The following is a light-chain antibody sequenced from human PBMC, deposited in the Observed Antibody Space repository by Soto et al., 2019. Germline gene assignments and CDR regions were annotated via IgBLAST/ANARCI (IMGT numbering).Light chain of an antibody. Sequence: DIQMTQSPSPLSASVGDRVTITCRASQRISNSLAWYQQKRGKVPKLLIYAASTLQSGVPSRFSGSGSGTDFTLTISSLQPEDVATYYCQKYNSAPWTFGQGTEVEIK. V-gene: IGKV1-27*01. CDR3: QKYNSAPWT. CDR2: AAS. CDR1: QRISNS. J-gene: IGKJ1*01.